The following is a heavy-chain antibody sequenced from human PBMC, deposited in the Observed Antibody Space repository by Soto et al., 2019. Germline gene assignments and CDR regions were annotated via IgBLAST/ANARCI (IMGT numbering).Heavy chain of an antibody. CDR3: XNLGHCSSTSCYHGMDV. CDR2: ISWDGGST. D-gene: IGHD2-2*01. V-gene: IGHV3-43*01. CDR1: GFTFDYYT. Sequence: PGGSLRLSCAASGFTFDYYTMHWVRQAPGKGLEWVSLISWDGGSTYYADSVKGRFTISRDNSKNSLYLQMNSLRTEDTALYYCXNLGHCSSTSCYHGMDVWGQGTTVTVSS. J-gene: IGHJ6*02.